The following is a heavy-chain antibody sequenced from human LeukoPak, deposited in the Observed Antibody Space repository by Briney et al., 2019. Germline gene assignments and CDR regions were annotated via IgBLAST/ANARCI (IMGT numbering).Heavy chain of an antibody. CDR1: GYTFTSYG. CDR2: IIPIFGTA. CDR3: ARGKPAPGIAVAGIDVEDY. D-gene: IGHD6-19*01. V-gene: IGHV1-69*06. J-gene: IGHJ4*02. Sequence: ASVKVSCKASGYTFTSYGISWVRQAPGQGLEWMGGIIPIFGTANYAQKFQGRVTITADKSTSTAYMELSSLRSEDTAVYYCARGKPAPGIAVAGIDVEDYWGQGTLVTVSS.